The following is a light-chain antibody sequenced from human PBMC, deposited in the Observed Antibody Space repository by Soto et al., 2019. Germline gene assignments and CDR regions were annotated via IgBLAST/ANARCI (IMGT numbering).Light chain of an antibody. CDR3: SSYTSSSPYV. V-gene: IGLV2-14*01. CDR1: SSDVGGYNY. CDR2: EVS. Sequence: QSVLTQPASVSGSPGQSITISCTGTSSDVGGYNYVSWYQQHPGKAPKLMIYEVSNRPSGVSNRFSGPKSGNTASLTISGLQAEDEADYYCSSYTSSSPYVFGTGTKV. J-gene: IGLJ1*01.